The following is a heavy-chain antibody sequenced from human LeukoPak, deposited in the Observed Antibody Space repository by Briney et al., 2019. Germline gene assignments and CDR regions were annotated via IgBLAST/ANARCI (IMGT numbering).Heavy chain of an antibody. CDR1: GFTFSNYS. V-gene: IGHV3-23*01. Sequence: GSLRLSCAASGFTFSNYSKTWVRQAPGKGLEWVSSISGSDTSTYYADSVKGRFTISRDNSKNTLELQMDSLRAEDTAVYYCTKARSASSSSCYNYWGQGILVTVSS. D-gene: IGHD2-2*02. J-gene: IGHJ4*02. CDR3: TKARSASSSSCYNY. CDR2: ISGSDTST.